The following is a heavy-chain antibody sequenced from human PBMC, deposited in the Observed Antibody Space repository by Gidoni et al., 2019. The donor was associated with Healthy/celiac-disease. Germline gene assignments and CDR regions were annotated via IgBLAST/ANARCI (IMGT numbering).Heavy chain of an antibody. CDR2: IYYSGST. J-gene: IGHJ4*02. CDR1: GGSISSYY. CDR3: ARGVAVAGYLFDY. V-gene: IGHV4-59*01. D-gene: IGHD6-19*01. Sequence: QVQLQESGPGLVKPSETLSLTCPVSGGSISSYYWSWIRQPPGKGLEWIGYIYYSGSTNYNPSLKSRVTISVDTSKNQFSLKLSSVTAADTAVYYCARGVAVAGYLFDYWGQGTLVTVSS.